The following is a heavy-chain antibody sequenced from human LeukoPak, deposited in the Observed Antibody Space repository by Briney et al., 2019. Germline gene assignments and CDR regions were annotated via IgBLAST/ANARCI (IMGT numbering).Heavy chain of an antibody. CDR3: ARCCSGWYYYYYGMDV. J-gene: IGHJ6*02. D-gene: IGHD6-19*01. CDR1: GYTFTSYG. CDR2: ISAYNGNT. V-gene: IGHV1-18*01. Sequence: ASVKVSCKASGYTFTSYGISGVRQAPGQGLEWMGWISAYNGNTNYAQKLQGRVTMTTDTSTSTAYMELRSLRSDDTAVYYCARCCSGWYYYYYGMDVWGQGTTVTVSS.